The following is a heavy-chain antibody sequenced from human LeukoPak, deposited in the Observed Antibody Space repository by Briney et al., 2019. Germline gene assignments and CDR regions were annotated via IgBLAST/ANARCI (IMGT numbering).Heavy chain of an antibody. V-gene: IGHV3-11*01. J-gene: IGHJ6*03. CDR1: GFTFSDYY. Sequence: PGGSLRLSCAASGFTFSDYYMSWIRQAPGKGLEWVSYISSSGSTIYYADSVKGRFTISRDNAKNSLYLQMNSLRAEDTAVYYCARDFLSYDNSGFRDYYYYMDVWGKGTTVTVSS. CDR3: ARDFLSYDNSGFRDYYYYMDV. D-gene: IGHD3-22*01. CDR2: ISSSGSTI.